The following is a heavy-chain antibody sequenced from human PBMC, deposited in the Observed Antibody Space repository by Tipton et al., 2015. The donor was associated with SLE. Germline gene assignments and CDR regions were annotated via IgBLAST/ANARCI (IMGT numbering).Heavy chain of an antibody. J-gene: IGHJ3*02. CDR2: IYYSGST. CDR1: GGSISSYY. CDR3: ARDCGGSRDDAFDI. D-gene: IGHD2-15*01. V-gene: IGHV4-59*01. Sequence: TLSLTCTVSGGSISSYYWSWIRQPPGKGLGWIGYIYYSGSTNYNPSLKSRVTISVDTSKNQFSLKLSSVTAADTAVYYCARDCGGSRDDAFDIWGQGTMVTVSS.